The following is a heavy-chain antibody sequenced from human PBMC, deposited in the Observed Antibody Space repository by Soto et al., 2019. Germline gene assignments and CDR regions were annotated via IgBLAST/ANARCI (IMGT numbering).Heavy chain of an antibody. D-gene: IGHD3-10*01. V-gene: IGHV6-1*01. J-gene: IGHJ4*02. CDR1: GDSVSSNSAA. CDR2: TYYNSKWYI. CDR3: AGNYYGSGSYYSSFEY. Sequence: QVQLQQSGPGLVKPSQTLSLTCAISGDSVSSNSAAWNWIRQSPSRGLEWLGRTYYNSKWYIDYAVSVKSRMTINADTSKNLFSLNLNSVTPEDTALYYCAGNYYGSGSYYSSFEYWGQGTLVTVSS.